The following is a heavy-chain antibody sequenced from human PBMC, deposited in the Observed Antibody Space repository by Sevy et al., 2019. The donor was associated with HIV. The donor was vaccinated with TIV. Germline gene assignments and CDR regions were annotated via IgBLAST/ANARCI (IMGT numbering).Heavy chain of an antibody. Sequence: SETLSLTCTVSGYSISSGYFWGWIRQPPGKGLEWIGTIFHSGTTYYHPSLNSRVNISVDTSNNQFSLKLDSVTAADTAVYYCARVIPGVRGVGLNYWGQGTLVTVSS. CDR3: ARVIPGVRGVGLNY. J-gene: IGHJ4*02. CDR1: GYSISSGYF. D-gene: IGHD3-10*01. CDR2: IFHSGTT. V-gene: IGHV4-38-2*02.